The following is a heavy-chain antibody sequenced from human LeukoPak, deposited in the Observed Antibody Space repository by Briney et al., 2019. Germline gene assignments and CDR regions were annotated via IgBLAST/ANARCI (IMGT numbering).Heavy chain of an antibody. D-gene: IGHD5-12*01. Sequence: SETLSLTCTVSGGSITGYYWNWIRQPAGQGLEWLGRVYSSGVGNYNPSLTSRVTMSVDTSKNQFSLKLTSLTAADTAMYYCARRDSGWNYFDYWGQGNLVTVSS. CDR3: ARRDSGWNYFDY. J-gene: IGHJ4*02. CDR2: VYSSGVG. V-gene: IGHV4-4*07. CDR1: GGSITGYY.